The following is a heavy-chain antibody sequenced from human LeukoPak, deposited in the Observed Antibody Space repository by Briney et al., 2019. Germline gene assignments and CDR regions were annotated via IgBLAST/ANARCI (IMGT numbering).Heavy chain of an antibody. J-gene: IGHJ6*02. Sequence: SETLSLTCTVSGGSISSYYWSWIRQPPGKGLEWIGYIYYSGSTNYNPSLKSRVTISVDTSKNQFSLKLSSVTAADTAVYYCARQWYSGYDWVPGYYYYYGMDVWGQGTTVTVSS. V-gene: IGHV4-59*08. CDR1: GGSISSYY. CDR3: ARQWYSGYDWVPGYYYYYGMDV. CDR2: IYYSGST. D-gene: IGHD5-12*01.